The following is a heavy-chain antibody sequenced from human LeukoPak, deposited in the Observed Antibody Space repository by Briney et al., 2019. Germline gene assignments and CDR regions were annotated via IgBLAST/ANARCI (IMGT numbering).Heavy chain of an antibody. J-gene: IGHJ4*02. CDR1: GFTFSSYW. CDR2: INSDGSST. V-gene: IGHV3-74*01. D-gene: IGHD6-25*01. Sequence: GGSLRLSCAASGFTFSSYWMHWVRQAPGKGLVWVSRINSDGSSTSYADTVKGRFTISRDNAKNTLYLQMNSLRAEDTAVYYCARLGSQGGVAALDYWGQGTLVTVSS. CDR3: ARLGSQGGVAALDY.